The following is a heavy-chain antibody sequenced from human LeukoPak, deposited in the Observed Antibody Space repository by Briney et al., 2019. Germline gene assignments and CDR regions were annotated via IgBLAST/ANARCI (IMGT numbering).Heavy chain of an antibody. CDR2: ISGTGGST. Sequence: GGSLRLSCAASRFTFSYYAMSWVRQAPGKGLEWVSAISGTGGSTHYADSVKGRFTISRDNSKNTLYLQMNSLRAEDTAVYYCAKAGSNWGYFDYWGQGTLVTVSS. D-gene: IGHD7-27*01. CDR1: RFTFSYYA. J-gene: IGHJ4*02. CDR3: AKAGSNWGYFDY. V-gene: IGHV3-23*01.